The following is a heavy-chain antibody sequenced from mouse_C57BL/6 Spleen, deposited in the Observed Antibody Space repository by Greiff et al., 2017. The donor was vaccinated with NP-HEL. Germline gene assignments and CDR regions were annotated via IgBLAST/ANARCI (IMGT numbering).Heavy chain of an antibody. Sequence: VQLVESGPGLVKPSQSLFLTCSITGFPITSGYYWIWIRQSPGKPLEWMGYITHSGETFYNPSLQSPISITRETSKNQFFLQLNSVTTEDTAMYYCAGDRRCYWYFDVWGTGTTVTVSS. CDR3: AGDRRCYWYFDV. CDR2: ITHSGET. V-gene: IGHV12-3*01. CDR1: GFPITSGYY. J-gene: IGHJ1*03.